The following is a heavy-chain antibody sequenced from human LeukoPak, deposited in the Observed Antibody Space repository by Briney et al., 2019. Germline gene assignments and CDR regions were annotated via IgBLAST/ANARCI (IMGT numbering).Heavy chain of an antibody. Sequence: GGSLRLSCEASGFTFSYFGMHWVRQAPGKGLEWVAVIWSDGSHKYCDDSAKGRFIVSRENSKNTLYLQMHSLRAADTSVYFCAKDANEFGDSYFDSWGQGTLVTVSS. CDR3: AKDANEFGDSYFDS. CDR2: IWSDGSHK. V-gene: IGHV3-33*03. D-gene: IGHD3-10*01. J-gene: IGHJ5*01. CDR1: GFTFSYFG.